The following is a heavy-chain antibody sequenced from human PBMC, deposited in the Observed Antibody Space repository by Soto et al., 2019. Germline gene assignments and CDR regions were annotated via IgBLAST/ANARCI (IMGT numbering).Heavy chain of an antibody. CDR2: IYYSGST. V-gene: IGHV4-59*01. CDR3: ARTGCENSNCPFQY. CDR1: GGSIGSYH. Sequence: NPSEPLSLTCTVSGGSIGSYHWSWIRQPPGKGLEWIGYIYYSGSTNYNPSLKSRVTLSVDTSKNQFSLKLSSVTAADTAVYYCARTGCENSNCPFQYWGQGTQVTVSS. D-gene: IGHD6-13*01. J-gene: IGHJ1*01.